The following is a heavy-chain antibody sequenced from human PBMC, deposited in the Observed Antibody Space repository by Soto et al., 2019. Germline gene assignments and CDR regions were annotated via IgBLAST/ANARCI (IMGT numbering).Heavy chain of an antibody. CDR2: MGSSGNT. CDR1: GFTFSNYA. J-gene: IGHJ4*02. V-gene: IGHV3-23*01. D-gene: IGHD3-16*01. Sequence: EVQLLESGGGLVQPGGSLRLSCAASGFTFSNYAMSWVRQAPGKGLEWVSTMGSSGNTYYADFVKGRCTISRDNSKNTVWLQMHSLRAEDTAVYYCAQRGRYYFDYWGQGMLVTVSS. CDR3: AQRGRYYFDY.